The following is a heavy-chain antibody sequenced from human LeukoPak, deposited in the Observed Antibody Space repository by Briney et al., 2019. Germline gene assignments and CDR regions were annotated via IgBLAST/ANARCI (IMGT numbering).Heavy chain of an antibody. CDR3: ARYNFLYWNSNTCLFDY. CDR1: GYTFTDYY. D-gene: IGHD2/OR15-2a*01. CDR2: INPNDGDT. V-gene: IGHV1-2*02. Sequence: ASVKVSCKASGYTFTDYYMHWVRQAPGQGFEWMGWINPNDGDTNYAQKFQGRVTMTRDTSISTAHMEVSRLRSDDTAVYYCARYNFLYWNSNTCLFDYWGQGTLVTVSS. J-gene: IGHJ4*02.